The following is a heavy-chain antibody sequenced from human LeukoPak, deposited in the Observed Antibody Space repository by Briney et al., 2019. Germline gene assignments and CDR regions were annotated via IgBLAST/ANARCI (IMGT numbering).Heavy chain of an antibody. D-gene: IGHD2-15*01. Sequence: GGSLRLSCAASGFTFSSYSMNWVRQAPGKGLEWVSSISSSSSYIYYADSVKGRFTISRDNAKNTVFLQMTSLTVEDAAVYYCAKDLSWWATADYWGQGVLVTVSS. V-gene: IGHV3-21*04. CDR1: GFTFSSYS. CDR2: ISSSSSYI. CDR3: AKDLSWWATADY. J-gene: IGHJ4*02.